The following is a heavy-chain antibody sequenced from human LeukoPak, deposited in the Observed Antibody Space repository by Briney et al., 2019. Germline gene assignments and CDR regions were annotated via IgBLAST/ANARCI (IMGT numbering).Heavy chain of an antibody. CDR1: GYTFIAYY. Sequence: GASVKVSCRASGYTFIAYYMHWVRQAPGQGREWMGWINPSSGGTNYAQKFQGRVTMTRDTSLSTAYMELSELRSDDTAVYYCAGQKDPRPIDYWGQGTLITVSS. J-gene: IGHJ4*02. CDR3: AGQKDPRPIDY. CDR2: INPSSGGT. V-gene: IGHV1-2*02.